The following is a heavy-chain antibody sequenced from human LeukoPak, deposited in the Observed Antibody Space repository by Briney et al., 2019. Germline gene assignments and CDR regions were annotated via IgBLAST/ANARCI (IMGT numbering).Heavy chain of an antibody. D-gene: IGHD5-18*01. CDR3: ARGYTCGY. CDR2: IKEDGSEK. J-gene: IGHJ4*02. Sequence: ETLSLTCTASGFTFSTYWMSWVRQAPGKGLEWVANIKEDGSEKNYADSVKGRFTISRDDAKNSLYLQMNSLRAEDTAVYYCARGYTCGYWGQGTLVIVSS. CDR1: GFTFSTYW. V-gene: IGHV3-7*04.